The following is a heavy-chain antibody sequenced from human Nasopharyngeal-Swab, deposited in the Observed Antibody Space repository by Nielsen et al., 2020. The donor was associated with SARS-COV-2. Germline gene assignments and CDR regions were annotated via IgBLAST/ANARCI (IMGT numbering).Heavy chain of an antibody. D-gene: IGHD2-8*01. J-gene: IGHJ4*02. V-gene: IGHV3-9*01. CDR1: GFTFDDYA. CDR2: ISWNSGSI. Sequence: CAASGFTFDDYAMHWVRQAPGKGLEWVSGISWNSGSIGYADSVKGRFTISRDNAKNSLYLQMNSLRAEDTALYYCAGVLSATYWGQGTLVTVSS. CDR3: AGVLSATY.